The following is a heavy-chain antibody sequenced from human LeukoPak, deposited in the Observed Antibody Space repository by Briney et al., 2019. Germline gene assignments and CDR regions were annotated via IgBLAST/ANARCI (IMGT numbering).Heavy chain of an antibody. J-gene: IGHJ6*02. CDR2: ISSSSSYI. D-gene: IGHD3-10*02. V-gene: IGHV3-21*01. CDR3: ARDIFGYYGMDV. CDR1: RFTLSSYS. Sequence: GGSLRLSCAASRFTLSSYSMNWVRQAPGKGLEWVSSISSSSSYIYYEDSVKGRFTISRDNAKNSLYLQMNSLRAEDTAVYYCARDIFGYYGMDVWGQGTTVTVSS.